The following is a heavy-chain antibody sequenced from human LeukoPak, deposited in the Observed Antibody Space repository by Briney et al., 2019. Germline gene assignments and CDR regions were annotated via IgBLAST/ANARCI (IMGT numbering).Heavy chain of an antibody. V-gene: IGHV1-18*01. Sequence: ASVKVSCKASGYTFTSYGISWVRQAPGQGLEWMGWISAYNGNTNYAQKLQGRVTMTTDTSTSTAYMELRSLRSDDTAVYYCAREMGPDSSGYNNAFDIWGHGTMVTVSS. D-gene: IGHD3-22*01. CDR3: AREMGPDSSGYNNAFDI. J-gene: IGHJ3*02. CDR1: GYTFTSYG. CDR2: ISAYNGNT.